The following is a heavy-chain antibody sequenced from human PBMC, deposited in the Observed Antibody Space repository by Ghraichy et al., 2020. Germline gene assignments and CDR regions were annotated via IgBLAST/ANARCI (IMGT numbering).Heavy chain of an antibody. Sequence: GGYLRLSCAASGFTFSSYWFHWVRQAPGEGLVWVSRINTDGSTTNYADSVKGRFTISRDNAKNTLYLQMHSLRAEDTAVYYCARDVGGAASHWGQGTLVTVSS. J-gene: IGHJ1*01. D-gene: IGHD3-10*01. CDR3: ARDVGGAASH. CDR1: GFTFSSYW. CDR2: INTDGSTT. V-gene: IGHV3-74*01.